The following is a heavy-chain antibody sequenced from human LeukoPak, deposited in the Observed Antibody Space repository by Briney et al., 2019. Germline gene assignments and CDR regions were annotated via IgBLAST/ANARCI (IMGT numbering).Heavy chain of an antibody. V-gene: IGHV3-7*01. Sequence: GGSLRLSCAASGFTFSSYWMSWVRQAPGKGLEWVANIKQDGSEKYYVDSVKGRFTISRDNAKNSLYLQMNSLRAEDTAVYYWARAVYYYDSSGTHDSFDIWGQGTMVTVSS. D-gene: IGHD3-22*01. CDR2: IKQDGSEK. CDR3: ARAVYYYDSSGTHDSFDI. J-gene: IGHJ3*02. CDR1: GFTFSSYW.